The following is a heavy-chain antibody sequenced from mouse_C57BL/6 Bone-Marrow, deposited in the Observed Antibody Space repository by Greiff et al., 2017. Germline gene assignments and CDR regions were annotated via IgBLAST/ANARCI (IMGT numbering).Heavy chain of an antibody. D-gene: IGHD1-2*01. CDR3: ARHDYGVAY. CDR2: ISGGGGYT. J-gene: IGHJ3*01. V-gene: IGHV5-9*01. Sequence: EVQVVESGGGLVKPGGSLKLSCAASGFTFSSYTMSWVRQTPEKRLEWVATISGGGGYTYYPDSVKGRFTISRDNAKNTLYLQMSSLRSEDTALYYCARHDYGVAYWGQGTLVTVSA. CDR1: GFTFSSYT.